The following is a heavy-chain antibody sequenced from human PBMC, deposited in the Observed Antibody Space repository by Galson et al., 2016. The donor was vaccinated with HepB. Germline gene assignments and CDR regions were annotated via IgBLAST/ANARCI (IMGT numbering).Heavy chain of an antibody. D-gene: IGHD3-22*01. CDR2: ITGNGGTT. V-gene: IGHV3-23*01. Sequence: SLRLSCAASGFTFNTYAMSWVRQAPGKGPEWVSAITGNGGTTYYTDSVKGRFTISRDNSKNTLYLQMNGLRVDDTAVYYCAKRDYSDSDGYLPLFDRWGQGTLVTVSS. CDR1: GFTFNTYA. CDR3: AKRDYSDSDGYLPLFDR. J-gene: IGHJ4*02.